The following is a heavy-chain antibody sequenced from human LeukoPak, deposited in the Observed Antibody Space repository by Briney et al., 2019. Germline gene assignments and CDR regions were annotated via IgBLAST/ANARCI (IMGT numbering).Heavy chain of an antibody. CDR2: ISDSGGGT. V-gene: IGHV3-23*01. CDR3: TKDWSASY. J-gene: IGHJ4*02. CDR1: GFTFNNFA. Sequence: GGSLRLSCAASGFTFNNFAMTWVRQAPGKGLQWVSAISDSGGGTYYADSVKGRFTISRDNSKNVLYLQMNSLRAEDTAVYYCTKDWSASYWGQGTLVTVSS.